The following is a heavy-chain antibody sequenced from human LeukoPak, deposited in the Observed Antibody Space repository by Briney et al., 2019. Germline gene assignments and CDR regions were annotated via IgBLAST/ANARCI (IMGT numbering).Heavy chain of an antibody. D-gene: IGHD2-2*02. Sequence: SGPTLVNPTQTLTLTCTFSGFSLSTSGVGVGWIRQPPGKALEWLALIYWNDDKRYSPSLKSRLTITKDISKNQVVLTMTNMDPVDTATYYCAHSVPLGYCSSTSCYSYYYYYYYMDVWGKGTTVTVSS. CDR2: IYWNDDK. J-gene: IGHJ6*03. V-gene: IGHV2-5*01. CDR3: AHSVPLGYCSSTSCYSYYYYYYYMDV. CDR1: GFSLSTSGVG.